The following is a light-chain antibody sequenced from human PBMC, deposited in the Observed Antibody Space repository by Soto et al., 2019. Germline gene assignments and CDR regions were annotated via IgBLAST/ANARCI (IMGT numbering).Light chain of an antibody. Sequence: QSALTQPPSASGSPGQSVTISCTGTSSDVGAYHYVSWYQQHPGKAPTLIIYEVSQRPSGVPDRFSGSKSGNTASLTVSGLQADDEADYYCSSYAGTNNYVIGTGTKLTVL. J-gene: IGLJ1*01. V-gene: IGLV2-8*01. CDR2: EVS. CDR3: SSYAGTNNYV. CDR1: SSDVGAYHY.